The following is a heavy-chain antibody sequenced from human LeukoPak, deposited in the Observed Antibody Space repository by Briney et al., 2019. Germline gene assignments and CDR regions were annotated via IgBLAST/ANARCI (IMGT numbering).Heavy chain of an antibody. Sequence: PGGSLRLSCAASGFTFSSYSMNWVRQAPGKGLEWVSYISSTSSIIYYADSLKGRFTISRDNSKNTLYLQMNSLRAEDTAVYYCAKDFPILSTTQNYYYYMDVWGKGTTVTVSS. CDR1: GFTFSSYS. V-gene: IGHV3-48*01. CDR3: AKDFPILSTTQNYYYYMDV. D-gene: IGHD1-14*01. J-gene: IGHJ6*03. CDR2: ISSTSSII.